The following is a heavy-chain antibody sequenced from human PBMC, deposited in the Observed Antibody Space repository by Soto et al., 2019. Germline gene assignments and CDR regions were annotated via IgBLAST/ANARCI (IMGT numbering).Heavy chain of an antibody. V-gene: IGHV3-64*01. CDR2: ISPNWDDT. J-gene: IGHJ4*02. CDR1: GFTFSSYA. CDR3: ARGQRWAHLDY. Sequence: GGSLRLSCAASGFTFSSYAMHWVRQAPGKGLEYVSAISPNWDDTYYANSMKGRFTISRDNSKSTLYLQMGSLRAEDLAVYYCARGQRWAHLDYWGQGTLVTVSS. D-gene: IGHD1-26*01.